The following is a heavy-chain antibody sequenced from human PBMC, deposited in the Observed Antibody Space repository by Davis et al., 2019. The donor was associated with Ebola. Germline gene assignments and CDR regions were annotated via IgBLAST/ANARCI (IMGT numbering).Heavy chain of an antibody. CDR1: GGTFSSYT. CDR3: ARAARITMIVVVTHLAFDI. Sequence: AASVKVSCKASGGTFSSYTISWVRQAPGQGLEWMGRIIPILGIANYAQKFQGRVTITRGTSASTAYMELSSLRSEDTAVYYCARAARITMIVVVTHLAFDIWGQGTMVTVSS. J-gene: IGHJ3*02. D-gene: IGHD3-22*01. V-gene: IGHV1-69*02. CDR2: IIPILGIA.